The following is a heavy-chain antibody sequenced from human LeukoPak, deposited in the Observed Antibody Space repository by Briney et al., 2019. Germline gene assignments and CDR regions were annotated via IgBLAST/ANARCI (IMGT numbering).Heavy chain of an antibody. Sequence: GGSLRLSCAASGFIFSNYDMHWVRQAPDKGLEWVAFIHFDGSDTYYTQSVKGRFTISRDDSKNTLYLQMNSLKTEDTALYYCAKDVATAMEYMDAWGEGTTVIVSS. CDR1: GFIFSNYD. D-gene: IGHD5-18*01. J-gene: IGHJ6*03. CDR3: AKDVATAMEYMDA. CDR2: IHFDGSDT. V-gene: IGHV3-30*02.